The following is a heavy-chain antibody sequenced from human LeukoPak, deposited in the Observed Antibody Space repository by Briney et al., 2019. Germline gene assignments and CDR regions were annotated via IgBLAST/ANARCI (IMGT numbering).Heavy chain of an antibody. CDR1: GFTFSNYW. V-gene: IGHV3-7*01. J-gene: IGHJ4*02. D-gene: IGHD5-24*01. Sequence: GGSLRLSCAASGFTFSNYWMNWVRQAPGKGLEWVANIKQDGNEKYYVDSVKGRFTISRDNARNSVSLQMDGLRAEDTAVYYCASLEMTTIFTYDYWGQGTLVTVSS. CDR2: IKQDGNEK. CDR3: ASLEMTTIFTYDY.